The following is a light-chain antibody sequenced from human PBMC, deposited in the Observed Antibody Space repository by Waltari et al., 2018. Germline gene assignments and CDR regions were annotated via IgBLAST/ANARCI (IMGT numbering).Light chain of an antibody. CDR3: AVWDDSLTSGL. CDR2: YTN. Sequence: QSVLTQPPSASGTPGQIVTISCSGSSSNIGSNYVYWYQQVPGTAPKLLIYYTNQRPSGVPDRFYGSQSGTSASLVIAGLRSEDEADYYCAVWDDSLTSGLFGGGTRLTVL. V-gene: IGLV1-47*02. J-gene: IGLJ2*01. CDR1: SSNIGSNY.